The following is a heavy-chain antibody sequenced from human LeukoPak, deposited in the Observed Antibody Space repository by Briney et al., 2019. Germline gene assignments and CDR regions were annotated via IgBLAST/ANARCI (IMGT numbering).Heavy chain of an antibody. CDR1: GFTVSNNY. Sequence: GGSLRLSCAASGFTVSNNYMSWVRQAPGKGLEWVSVFYVGGATYYADSVKGRFTISRDNSENTLYLQMKSLRAEDTAVYYCARGDGYNFFDYWGQGTLVTVSS. D-gene: IGHD5-24*01. CDR3: ARGDGYNFFDY. CDR2: FYVGGAT. V-gene: IGHV3-53*01. J-gene: IGHJ4*02.